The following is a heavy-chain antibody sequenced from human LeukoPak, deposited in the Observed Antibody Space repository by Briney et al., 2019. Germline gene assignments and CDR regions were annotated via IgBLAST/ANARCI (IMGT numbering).Heavy chain of an antibody. CDR3: ARVMGRYCSSTSCYVDY. CDR2: ISYDGSNK. CDR1: GFTFSSYG. D-gene: IGHD2-2*01. J-gene: IGHJ4*02. V-gene: IGHV3-30*03. Sequence: GGSLRLSCAASGFTFSSYGMHWVRQAPGKGLEWVAVISYDGSNKYYADSVKGRFTISRDNSKNTLYLQMNSLRAEDTAVYYCARVMGRYCSSTSCYVDYWGQGTLVTVSS.